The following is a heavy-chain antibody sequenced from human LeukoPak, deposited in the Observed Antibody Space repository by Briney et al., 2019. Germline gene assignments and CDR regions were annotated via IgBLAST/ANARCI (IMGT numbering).Heavy chain of an antibody. CDR1: GGTFSSYA. CDR2: IIPILGIA. D-gene: IGHD3-3*01. Sequence: SVTVSCKASGGTFSSYAISWVRQAPGQGLEWMGRIIPILGIANYAQKFQGRVTITADKSTSTAYMELSSLRSEDTAVYYCARVKDPYDFWSGYYSWVDYWGQGTLVTVSS. CDR3: ARVKDPYDFWSGYYSWVDY. J-gene: IGHJ4*02. V-gene: IGHV1-69*04.